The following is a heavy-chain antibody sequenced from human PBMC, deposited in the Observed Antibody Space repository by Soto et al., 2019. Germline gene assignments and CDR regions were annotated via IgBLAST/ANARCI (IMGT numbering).Heavy chain of an antibody. J-gene: IGHJ5*02. CDR2: IYYSGRP. CDR1: GGSLSSYY. CDR3: ARDGGQNCSGGSCSLAGWFDP. D-gene: IGHD2-15*01. Sequence: ETLPVTCTVSGGSLSSYYWSWLRQPPGKRLEWIGYIYYSGRPNYHPSLKSRVTISVDTSKNQFSTKLSSVTAADTAVYYCARDGGQNCSGGSCSLAGWFDPWGQGTRLTVS. V-gene: IGHV4-59*01.